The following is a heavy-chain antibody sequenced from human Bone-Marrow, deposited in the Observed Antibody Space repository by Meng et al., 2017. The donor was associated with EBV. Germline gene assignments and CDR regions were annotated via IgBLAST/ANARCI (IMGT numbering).Heavy chain of an antibody. J-gene: IGHJ5*02. Sequence: SGPGLVKPSETLSLTCTVSGGSISSYYWSWIRQPPGKGLEWIGYIYYSGSTNYNPSLKSRVTISVDTSKNQFPLKLSSVTAADTAVYYCARSAHTEGWFDPWGQGTLVTVSS. CDR3: ARSAHTEGWFDP. CDR2: IYYSGST. CDR1: GGSISSYY. V-gene: IGHV4-59*01.